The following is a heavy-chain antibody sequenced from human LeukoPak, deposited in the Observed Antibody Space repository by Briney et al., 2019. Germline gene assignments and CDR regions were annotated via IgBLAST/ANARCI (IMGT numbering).Heavy chain of an antibody. D-gene: IGHD6-25*01. Sequence: GGSLRLSCVASGFTFSSHGMHWVRQAPGKGLEWVAFIRYDGSNKYYADSVKGRFTISRDNSKNTLYLQMNSLRAEDTAVYYCAKRMGPSIAATDLDYWGQGTLVTVSS. CDR3: AKRMGPSIAATDLDY. CDR2: IRYDGSNK. J-gene: IGHJ4*02. V-gene: IGHV3-30*02. CDR1: GFTFSSHG.